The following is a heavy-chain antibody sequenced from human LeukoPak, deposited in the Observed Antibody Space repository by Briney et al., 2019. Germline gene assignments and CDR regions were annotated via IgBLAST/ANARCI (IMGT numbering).Heavy chain of an antibody. D-gene: IGHD1-14*01. CDR1: GYTFTGYY. V-gene: IGHV1-2*02. J-gene: IGHJ4*02. CDR3: ARAFNR. Sequence: ASVKVSCKASGYTFTGYYMHWVRQAPGQGLEWMGWINPNSGGTNYAQKFQGRVTMTRDTSTSTVYMELSSLRSEDTAVYYCARAFNRWGQGTLVTVSS. CDR2: INPNSGGT.